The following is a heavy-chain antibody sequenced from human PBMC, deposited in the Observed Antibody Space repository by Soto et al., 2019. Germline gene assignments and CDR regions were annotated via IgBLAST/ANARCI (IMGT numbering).Heavy chain of an antibody. V-gene: IGHV3-23*01. CDR1: KFTFSTSA. Sequence: EVQLLESGGGLVQPGGSLRLSCAASKFTFSTSAMSWVRQAPGKGLEWVSAISGSSVSTYYADSVKGRFTISRDNSKNTLYLQMNGLIAEDTAVYYCAKLPYSRGVNYFDYWGQGTLVTVAS. D-gene: IGHD6-19*01. CDR2: ISGSSVST. CDR3: AKLPYSRGVNYFDY. J-gene: IGHJ4*02.